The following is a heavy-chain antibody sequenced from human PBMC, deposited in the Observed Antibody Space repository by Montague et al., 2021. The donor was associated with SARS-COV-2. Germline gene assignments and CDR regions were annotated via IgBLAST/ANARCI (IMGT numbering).Heavy chain of an antibody. V-gene: IGHV3-33*01. Sequence: SLRLSCAASGFIFRSYVMHWVRQAPGKGLEWMAVIWYDESNEYYADSVKGRFIISRDTSKDILFLQMSSLRVEDTAVYYCARGPKYSSGWTGYYYGLDVWGPGTTVTVSS. J-gene: IGHJ6*02. D-gene: IGHD6-19*01. CDR1: GFIFRSYV. CDR3: ARGPKYSSGWTGYYYGLDV. CDR2: IWYDESNE.